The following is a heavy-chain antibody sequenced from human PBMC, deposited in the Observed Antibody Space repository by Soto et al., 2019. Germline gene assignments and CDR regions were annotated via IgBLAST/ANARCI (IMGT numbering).Heavy chain of an antibody. CDR2: IDPSDSYT. Sequence: LGESLKISCKGSGYSFTSYWISWVRQMPGKGLEWMGRIDPSDSYTNYSPSFQGHVTISADKSISTAYLQWSSLKASDTAMYYCARQQRSSGFYYYYYGMDVWGQGTTVTVSS. CDR3: ARQQRSSGFYYYYYGMDV. D-gene: IGHD6-19*01. CDR1: GYSFTSYW. J-gene: IGHJ6*02. V-gene: IGHV5-10-1*01.